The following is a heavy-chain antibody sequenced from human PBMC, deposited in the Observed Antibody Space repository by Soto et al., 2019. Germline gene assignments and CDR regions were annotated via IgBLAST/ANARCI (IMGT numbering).Heavy chain of an antibody. D-gene: IGHD6-19*01. Sequence: GGSLRLSCAASGFTFSSYGMHWVRQAPGKGLEWVAVISYDGSNKYYADSVKGRFTISRDNSKNTLYLQMNSLRAEDTAVYYCAKGLHIGASGWYYFDYWGQGTLVTVSS. V-gene: IGHV3-30*18. CDR3: AKGLHIGASGWYYFDY. J-gene: IGHJ4*02. CDR1: GFTFSSYG. CDR2: ISYDGSNK.